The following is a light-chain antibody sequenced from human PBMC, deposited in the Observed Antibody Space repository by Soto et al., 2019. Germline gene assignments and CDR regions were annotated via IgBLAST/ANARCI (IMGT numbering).Light chain of an antibody. CDR2: DVY. CDR1: SSDVGGYNY. J-gene: IGLJ2*01. Sequence: QSVLTQPASVSRSLGHSVTISCTRTSSDVGGYNYVSWYQHHPGKAPKILMDDVYKGPPGVPDRFSGAKSGNTASLTISGLQAEDEADYYCCSYAGTNSSVVFGGGTKVTVL. V-gene: IGLV2-11*01. CDR3: CSYAGTNSSVV.